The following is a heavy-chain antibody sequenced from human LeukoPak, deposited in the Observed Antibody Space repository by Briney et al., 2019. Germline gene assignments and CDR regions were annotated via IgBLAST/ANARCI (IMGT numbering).Heavy chain of an antibody. V-gene: IGHV4-39*01. CDR3: ARSVLLDHFDY. CDR1: GGSISSSSHS. J-gene: IGHJ4*02. CDR2: IYYSGST. Sequence: SETLSLTCTVSGGSISSSSHSWGWIRQPPGKGLEWIGSIYYSGSTYYNPSLKSRVTISVDTSKNQFSLKVSSVTAADTAVYYCARSVLLDHFDYWGQGTLVTVSS. D-gene: IGHD2/OR15-2a*01.